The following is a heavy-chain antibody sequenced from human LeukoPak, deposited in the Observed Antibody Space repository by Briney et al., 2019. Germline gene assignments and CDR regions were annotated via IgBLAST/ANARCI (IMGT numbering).Heavy chain of an antibody. CDR2: IYYSGST. D-gene: IGHD3-22*01. Sequence: PSETLSLTCTVSGGSISSGDYYWSWIRQPPGKGLEWIGYIYYSGSTYYNPSLKSRVTISVDTSKNQFSLKLSSVTAADTAVYYCARGSHYYCDSNHAFDIWGQGTMVTVSS. CDR3: ARGSHYYCDSNHAFDI. J-gene: IGHJ3*02. V-gene: IGHV4-30-4*01. CDR1: GGSISSGDYY.